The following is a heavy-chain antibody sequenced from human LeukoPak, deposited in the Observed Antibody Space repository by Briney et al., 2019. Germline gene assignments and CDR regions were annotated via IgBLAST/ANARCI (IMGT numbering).Heavy chain of an antibody. J-gene: IGHJ3*02. CDR3: AREPLVLDAFDI. D-gene: IGHD2-15*01. Sequence: SETLSLTCTVSGGSVNSVSYYWSWIRQPPGKGLEWIGYVYYSGTTNCNPSLKSRVTISLDTSKSQFSLKLTSVTAADTAVYYCAREPLVLDAFDIWGQGTMVTVSS. CDR2: VYYSGTT. V-gene: IGHV4-61*01. CDR1: GGSVNSVSYY.